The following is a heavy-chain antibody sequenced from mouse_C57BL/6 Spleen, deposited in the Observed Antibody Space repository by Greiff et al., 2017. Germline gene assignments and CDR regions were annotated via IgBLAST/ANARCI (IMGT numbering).Heavy chain of an antibody. CDR1: GYAFSSSW. Sequence: QVQLQQSGPELVKPGASVKISCKASGYAFSSSWMNWVKQRPGKGLEWIGRIYPGDGDTNYNGKFKGKATLTADKSSSTAYMQLSSLTSEDSAVYFCARSPSYAMDYWGQGTSVTVSS. CDR2: IYPGDGDT. V-gene: IGHV1-82*01. CDR3: ARSPSYAMDY. J-gene: IGHJ4*01.